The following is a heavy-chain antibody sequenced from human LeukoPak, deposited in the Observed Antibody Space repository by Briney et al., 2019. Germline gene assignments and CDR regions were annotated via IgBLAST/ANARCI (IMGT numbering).Heavy chain of an antibody. D-gene: IGHD6-19*01. CDR2: INPNSGGT. Sequence: ASVKVSCKASGYTFTGYYMHWVRQAPGQGLEWMGWINPNSGGTNYAQKFQGRVTMTRDTSISTAYMELSRLRSDDTAVYYCARDRPGWYFPLSYWGQGNLVTVSS. V-gene: IGHV1-2*02. CDR1: GYTFTGYY. J-gene: IGHJ4*02. CDR3: ARDRPGWYFPLSY.